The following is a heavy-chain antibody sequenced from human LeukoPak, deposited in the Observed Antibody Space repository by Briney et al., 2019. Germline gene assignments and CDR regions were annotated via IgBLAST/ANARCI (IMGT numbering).Heavy chain of an antibody. J-gene: IGHJ5*02. CDR3: AKSSAAAGNGWFDP. CDR2: ISGSGGST. V-gene: IGHV3-23*01. D-gene: IGHD6-13*01. CDR1: GFTCSSYA. Sequence: GGSLRLSCAASGFTCSSYAMSWVRQAPGKGLEWVSAISGSGGSTYYADSVKGRFTIYRDNSKNTLYLQMNSLRAEDTAVYYCAKSSAAAGNGWFDPWGQGTLVTVSS.